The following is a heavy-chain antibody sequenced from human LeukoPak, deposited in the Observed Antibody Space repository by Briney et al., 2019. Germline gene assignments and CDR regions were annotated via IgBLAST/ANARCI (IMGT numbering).Heavy chain of an antibody. Sequence: PSETLSLTCAVSGYSISSGYYWGWIRQPPGKGLGWIGRIYHSGSTYYNPSLKSRVTISVNTSKNQFSLKLSSVTAADTAVYYCASEVVVPAAFDYWGQGTLVTVSS. CDR3: ASEVVVPAAFDY. D-gene: IGHD2-2*01. CDR2: IYHSGST. CDR1: GYSISSGYY. J-gene: IGHJ4*02. V-gene: IGHV4-38-2*01.